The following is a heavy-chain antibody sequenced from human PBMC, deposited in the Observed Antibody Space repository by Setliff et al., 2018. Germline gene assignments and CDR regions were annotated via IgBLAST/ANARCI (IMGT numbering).Heavy chain of an antibody. CDR2: VRHDGSNE. D-gene: IGHD5-18*01. CDR3: ARDNWVDSVMVTEKGEF. CDR1: GFTSNMYG. J-gene: IGHJ4*02. Sequence: PGGSLRLSCAASGFTSNMYGVHWVRQAPGRGLEWVAYVRHDGSNENYADSVKGRFTVSRDNSRNTLYLQMNSLRDEDTDVYYCARDNWVDSVMVTEKGEFWGQGTLVSVSS. V-gene: IGHV3-30*12.